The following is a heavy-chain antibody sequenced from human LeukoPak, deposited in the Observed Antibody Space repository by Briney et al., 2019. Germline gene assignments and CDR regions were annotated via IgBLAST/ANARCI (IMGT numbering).Heavy chain of an antibody. V-gene: IGHV3-74*01. CDR1: GFTFSDHY. Sequence: QPGGSLRLSCAASGFTFSDHYMDWVRQAPGKGLVWVSRINSDGSSTSYADSVKGRFTISRDNAKNTLYLQMNSLRAEDTAVYYCARGVGGRDDYWGQGTLVTVSS. CDR3: ARGVGGRDDY. J-gene: IGHJ4*02. CDR2: INSDGSST. D-gene: IGHD2-15*01.